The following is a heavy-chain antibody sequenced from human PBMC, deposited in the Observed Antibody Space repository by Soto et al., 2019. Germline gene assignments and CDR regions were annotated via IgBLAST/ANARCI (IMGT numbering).Heavy chain of an antibody. CDR2: IYTSGST. Sequence: PSETLSLTCTVSGGSISSYYWSWIRQPAGKGLEWIGRIYTSGSTNYNPSLKSRVTMPVDTSKNQFSLKLSSVTAADTAVYYCARVHRSYDFWSGYYLGDWFDPWGQGTLVSVSS. J-gene: IGHJ5*02. V-gene: IGHV4-4*07. CDR3: ARVHRSYDFWSGYYLGDWFDP. D-gene: IGHD3-3*01. CDR1: GGSISSYY.